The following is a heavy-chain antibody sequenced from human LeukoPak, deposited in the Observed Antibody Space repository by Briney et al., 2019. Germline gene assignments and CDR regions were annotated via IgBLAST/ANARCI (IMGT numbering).Heavy chain of an antibody. Sequence: PGGSLRLSCAASGFTFSYYWMTWVRQAPGKRLEWVANIKQDGNEKYYVDSVKGRFTISRDSAKNSLYLQMNSLRAEDTAEYYCARVQSYSFDYWGQGTLITVSS. D-gene: IGHD3-10*01. J-gene: IGHJ4*02. CDR1: GFTFSYYW. CDR2: IKQDGNEK. V-gene: IGHV3-7*01. CDR3: ARVQSYSFDY.